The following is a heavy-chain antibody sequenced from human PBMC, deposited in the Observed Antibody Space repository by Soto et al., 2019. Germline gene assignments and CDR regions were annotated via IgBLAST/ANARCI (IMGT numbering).Heavy chain of an antibody. Sequence: SVKVSCKASGDTLSSYASNWVRQAPGQGLEWMGGIIPMFGTANYAQKFKGRVTITAGESTSTVYMELSSLRSEDTAVYYCARVGPAHYYDSSGYYSPLDYWGQGTLVTVSS. V-gene: IGHV1-69*13. J-gene: IGHJ4*02. CDR3: ARVGPAHYYDSSGYYSPLDY. D-gene: IGHD3-22*01. CDR1: GDTLSSYA. CDR2: IIPMFGTA.